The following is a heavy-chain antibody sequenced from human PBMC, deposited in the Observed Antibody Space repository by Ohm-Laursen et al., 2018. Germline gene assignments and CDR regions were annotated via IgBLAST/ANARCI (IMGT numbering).Heavy chain of an antibody. CDR3: AKNTVTTWHYFDY. V-gene: IGHV3-23*01. CDR2: ISGSGCSS. D-gene: IGHD4-17*01. CDR1: GFTFGNYA. J-gene: IGHJ4*02. Sequence: GSLRLSCTASGFTFGNYAMSWVRQAPGRGMEWVAGISGSGCSSYYADSVKGRFTISRDNSKNTLSLQMNSLRAEDTALYYCAKNTVTTWHYFDYWGQGTLVTVSS.